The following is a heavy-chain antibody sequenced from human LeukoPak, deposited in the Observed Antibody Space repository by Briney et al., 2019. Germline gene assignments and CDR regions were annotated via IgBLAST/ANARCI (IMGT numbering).Heavy chain of an antibody. J-gene: IGHJ6*02. D-gene: IGHD3-22*01. Sequence: GGSLRLSCAASGFTFSSYSMNWVRQAPGKGLEWVSGISGSGDSTYYADSVKGRFTASRDNSKNTVYLQMISLRAEDTAVYYCVKGRESNHYDGSGSFAYYYYSMDVWGQGTTVTVSS. CDR3: VKGRESNHYDGSGSFAYYYYSMDV. CDR2: ISGSGDST. CDR1: GFTFSSYS. V-gene: IGHV3-23*01.